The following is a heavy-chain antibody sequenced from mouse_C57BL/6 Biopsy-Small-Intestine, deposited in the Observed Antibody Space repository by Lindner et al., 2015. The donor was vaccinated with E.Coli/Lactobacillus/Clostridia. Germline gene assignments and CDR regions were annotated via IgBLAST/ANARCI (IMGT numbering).Heavy chain of an antibody. CDR2: INPGSGGT. J-gene: IGHJ3*01. V-gene: IGHV1-54*01. CDR1: GYAFSNYL. D-gene: IGHD2-1*01. CDR3: ASYGNFDH. Sequence: VQLQESGAELVRPGTSVKVSCKASGYAFSNYLIEWVKQRPGQGLEWIGVINPGSGGTDYNEKSKGRTTLTADKSSSTAYMHLSSLTSEDSAVYFCASYGNFDHWGQGTLVTVSA.